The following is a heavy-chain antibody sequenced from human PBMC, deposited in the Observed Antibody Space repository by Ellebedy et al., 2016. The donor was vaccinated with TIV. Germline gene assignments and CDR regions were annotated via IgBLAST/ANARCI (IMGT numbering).Heavy chain of an antibody. CDR1: GGSISSYY. J-gene: IGHJ3*02. D-gene: IGHD4-17*01. CDR2: IYYSGST. V-gene: IGHV4-59*01. Sequence: GSLRLSCTVSGGSISSYYWSWIRQPPGKGLEWIGYIYYSGSTNYNPSLKSRVTISVDTSKNQFSLKLSSVTAADTAVYYCARGTQDYGDYADAFDIWGQGTMVTVSS. CDR3: ARGTQDYGDYADAFDI.